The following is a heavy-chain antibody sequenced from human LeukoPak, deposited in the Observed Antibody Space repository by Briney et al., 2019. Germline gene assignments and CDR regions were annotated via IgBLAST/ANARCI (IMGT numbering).Heavy chain of an antibody. V-gene: IGHV4-59*05. CDR2: ISYSGST. Sequence: PSETLSLTCTVSGGSISSYYWSWIRQPAGKGLGWIGSISYSGSTYYNPSLKSRVTISVDMSKNHFSLKLSSVTAADTAVYYCATGGSCSALCLGNYWGQGTLVTVSS. D-gene: IGHD2-15*01. CDR1: GGSISSYY. CDR3: ATGGSCSALCLGNY. J-gene: IGHJ4*02.